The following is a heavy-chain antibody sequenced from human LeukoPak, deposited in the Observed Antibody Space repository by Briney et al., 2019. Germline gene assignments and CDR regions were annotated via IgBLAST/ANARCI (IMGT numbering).Heavy chain of an antibody. Sequence: PGGSLRLSCAASGFTFSSYAMHWVRQAPGKGLEWVAVISYDGSNKYYADSVKGRFTISRDNSKNTLYLQMNSLRAEDTAVYYCARDPGIAVAGLDYFDYWSQGTLVTVSS. V-gene: IGHV3-30-3*01. CDR2: ISYDGSNK. CDR1: GFTFSSYA. CDR3: ARDPGIAVAGLDYFDY. D-gene: IGHD6-19*01. J-gene: IGHJ4*02.